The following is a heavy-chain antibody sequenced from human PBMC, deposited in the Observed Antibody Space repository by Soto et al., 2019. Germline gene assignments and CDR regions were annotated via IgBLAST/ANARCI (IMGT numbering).Heavy chain of an antibody. Sequence: EVQLLESGGGLVQPGGSLRLSCAASGFTFSSYSMSWVRQAPGKGLEWVSGFRTSGDGGTTYYADSVKGRFTISMDNSKNMLFLQMNSLRAEDTAIYYCSKQVNSGAGGQYFDYWGQGTLVTVCS. V-gene: IGHV3-23*01. CDR3: SKQVNSGAGGQYFDY. CDR1: GFTFSSYS. J-gene: IGHJ4*02. D-gene: IGHD3-10*01. CDR2: FRTSGDGGTT.